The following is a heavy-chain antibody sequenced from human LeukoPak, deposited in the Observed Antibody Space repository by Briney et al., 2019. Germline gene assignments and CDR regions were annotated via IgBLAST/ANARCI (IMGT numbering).Heavy chain of an antibody. Sequence: PSETLSLTCTVSGASIASGGYFWSWIRQPPGKGLEWIGYIYHSGSTYYNPSLKSRVTISVDRSKNQFSLQLNSVTAADTAVYYCARERITMTVEKYFQHWGQGTLVTVSS. CDR3: ARERITMTVEKYFQH. CDR2: IYHSGST. V-gene: IGHV4-30-2*01. D-gene: IGHD3-22*01. J-gene: IGHJ1*01. CDR1: GASIASGGYF.